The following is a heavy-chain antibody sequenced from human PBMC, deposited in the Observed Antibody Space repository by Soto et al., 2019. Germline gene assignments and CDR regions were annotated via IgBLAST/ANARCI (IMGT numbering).Heavy chain of an antibody. V-gene: IGHV4-39*01. CDR3: ARHRGPMVRGVISNWFDP. D-gene: IGHD3-10*01. CDR2: IYYSGSP. J-gene: IGHJ5*02. CDR1: GGSISSSSYY. Sequence: QLQLQESGPGLVKPSETLSLTCTVSGGSISSSSYYWGWIRQPPGKGLEWIGSIYYSGSPYYNPSLKNRVPLPVDTSKHHYSLKLSSVTAADTAVYYCARHRGPMVRGVISNWFDPWGQGTLVTVSS.